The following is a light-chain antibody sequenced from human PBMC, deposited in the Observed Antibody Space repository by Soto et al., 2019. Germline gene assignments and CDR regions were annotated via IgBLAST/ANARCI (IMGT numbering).Light chain of an antibody. CDR3: QRYDNWPLT. V-gene: IGKV3-15*01. CDR1: QSVNSN. Sequence: EIVLTQSPVTLSSSPGERATLSCRASQSVNSNYLAWYQQKRGQAPRLLIYHTSTRATGVPARFSGSGSGTEFSLTISSLQSEDFAVYYCQRYDNWPLTFGGGTKVEIK. CDR2: HTS. J-gene: IGKJ4*01.